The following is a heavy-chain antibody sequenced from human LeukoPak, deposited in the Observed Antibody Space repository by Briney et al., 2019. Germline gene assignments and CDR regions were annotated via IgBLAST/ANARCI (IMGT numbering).Heavy chain of an antibody. V-gene: IGHV3-9*01. CDR3: AKDPEQWLVKKAHFDY. D-gene: IGHD6-19*01. J-gene: IGHJ4*02. CDR2: ISWNSGSI. Sequence: GGSLRLSCAASGFTFDDYAMHWVRQAPGKGLEWVSGISWNSGSIGYADSVKGRFTISRDNAKNSLYLQMNSLRAEDTAVYYCAKDPEQWLVKKAHFDYWGQGTLVTVSS. CDR1: GFTFDDYA.